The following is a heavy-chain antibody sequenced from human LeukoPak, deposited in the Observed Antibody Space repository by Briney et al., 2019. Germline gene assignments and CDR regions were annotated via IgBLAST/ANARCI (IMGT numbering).Heavy chain of an antibody. CDR1: GGSISSSSYY. J-gene: IGHJ4*02. V-gene: IGHV4-39*01. Sequence: SETLSLTCSLSGGSISSSSYYWGWIRQPPGKGLEWIGSIYYSGSNYYNPSLKSRVTISVDTSKNQFSLKLSSVTAADTAVYYCARQGDGYPLFYYFDYWGQGTLVTVSS. CDR3: ARQGDGYPLFYYFDY. D-gene: IGHD5-24*01. CDR2: IYYSGSN.